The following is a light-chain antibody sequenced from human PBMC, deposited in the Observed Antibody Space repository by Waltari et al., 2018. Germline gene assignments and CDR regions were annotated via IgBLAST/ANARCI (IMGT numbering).Light chain of an antibody. J-gene: IGKJ2*01. Sequence: DIVMTQSPDSLAVSLGERATINCKSSQSLLYSSNNKNYLAWYQQKLGQPPKLLFYWASTRESGVPDRFSGSGFGTDFTLTISSLQAEDVAVYYCQQYYGTPPYTFGQGTKLEIK. CDR1: QSLLYSSNNKNY. CDR2: WAS. CDR3: QQYYGTPPYT. V-gene: IGKV4-1*01.